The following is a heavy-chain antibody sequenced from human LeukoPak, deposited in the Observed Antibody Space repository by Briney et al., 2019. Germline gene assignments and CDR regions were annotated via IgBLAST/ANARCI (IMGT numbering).Heavy chain of an antibody. J-gene: IGHJ5*02. CDR1: GFTFSSYG. Sequence: GRSLRLSCAASGFTFSSYGMHWVRQAPGKGLEWVVVISYDGSNKYYADSVKGRFTISRDNSKNTLYLQMNSLRAEDTAVYYCAKGGHIVVVTAIRWFDPWGQGTLVTVSS. V-gene: IGHV3-30*18. CDR2: ISYDGSNK. CDR3: AKGGHIVVVTAIRWFDP. D-gene: IGHD2-21*02.